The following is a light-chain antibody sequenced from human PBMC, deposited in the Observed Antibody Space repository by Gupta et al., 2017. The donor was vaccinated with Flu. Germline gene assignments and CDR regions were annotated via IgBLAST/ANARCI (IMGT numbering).Light chain of an antibody. CDR1: SSNIGSNT. J-gene: IGLJ1*01. CDR2: SNN. Sequence: QSVLTQPPSASGTPGQRVTISCSGSSSNIGSNTVNWYQQLPGTAPNLLIYSNNQRPSGGPVRFSGSKSGTSASLAISGLQSEDEADYYCAAWDDSLNGLYVFGTGTKVTVL. V-gene: IGLV1-44*01. CDR3: AAWDDSLNGLYV.